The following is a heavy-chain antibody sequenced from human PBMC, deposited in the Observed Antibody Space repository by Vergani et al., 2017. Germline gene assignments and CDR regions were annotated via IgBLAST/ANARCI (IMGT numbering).Heavy chain of an antibody. Sequence: QVQLVQSGAEVKKPGSSVKVSCKASGFTFSSYGMHWVRQAPGEGLEWVAVIWYDGSNKYYADSVKGRFTISRDNSKNTLYLQMNSLRAEDTAVYYCARDEKRWLQGIFDYWGQGTLVTVSS. V-gene: IGHV3-33*01. D-gene: IGHD5-24*01. CDR1: GFTFSSYG. J-gene: IGHJ4*02. CDR3: ARDEKRWLQGIFDY. CDR2: IWYDGSNK.